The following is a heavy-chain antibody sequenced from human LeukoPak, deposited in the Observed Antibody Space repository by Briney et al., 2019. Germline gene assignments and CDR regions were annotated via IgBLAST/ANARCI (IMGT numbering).Heavy chain of an antibody. D-gene: IGHD3-22*01. CDR1: GFTFSSYS. J-gene: IGHJ3*02. V-gene: IGHV3-21*01. CDR2: ISSSSSYI. CDR3: ARAHLVDSSGYGHPDAFDI. Sequence: PGGSLRLSCAASGFTFSSYSMNWVRQAPGKGLEWVSSISSSSSYIYYADSVKGRFTISRDNAKNSLYLQMNSLRAEDTAVYYCARAHLVDSSGYGHPDAFDIWGQGTMVTVSS.